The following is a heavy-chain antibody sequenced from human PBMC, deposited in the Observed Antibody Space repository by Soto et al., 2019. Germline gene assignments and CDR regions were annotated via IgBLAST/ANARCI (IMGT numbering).Heavy chain of an antibody. CDR1: GGSISSSHW. J-gene: IGHJ6*02. D-gene: IGHD3-16*01. Sequence: QVHLQESGPGLVNPSGTLTLTCAVSGGSISSSHWWGWVRQAPGKGLEWIGEIYHSGSTNYNPSLKRRITMSVDKSTHGFSVKLSSVSAAAPAVYYCVRDAEDTAIGPAVWLVWGRGTMVT. CDR3: VRDAEDTAIGPAVWLV. V-gene: IGHV4-4*02. CDR2: IYHSGST.